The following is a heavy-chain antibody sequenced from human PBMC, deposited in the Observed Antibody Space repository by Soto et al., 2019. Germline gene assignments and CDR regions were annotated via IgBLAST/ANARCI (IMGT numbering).Heavy chain of an antibody. V-gene: IGHV4-59*01. Sequence: QVELQQSGPGLVKPSETLSLTCTVFGGSIDDYHWSWIRQSPGKGLEWIGHISDRGSTDYNPSLKSPVTISVDRSKKQFSLKLTSVTAADTAVYYCARDRWTATANWFDPWGQGTLVTVSS. CDR3: ARDRWTATANWFDP. D-gene: IGHD3-16*02. J-gene: IGHJ5*02. CDR1: GGSIDDYH. CDR2: ISDRGST.